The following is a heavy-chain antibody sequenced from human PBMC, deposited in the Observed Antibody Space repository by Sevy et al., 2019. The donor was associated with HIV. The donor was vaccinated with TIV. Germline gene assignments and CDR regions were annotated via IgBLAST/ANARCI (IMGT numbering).Heavy chain of an antibody. D-gene: IGHD3-16*01. CDR1: GFTFSTHG. J-gene: IGHJ4*02. Sequence: GGSLRLSCAASGFTFSTHGMHWVRQAPGKGLEWVAVIWFDGSNTYYADSVKGRFTISRDIAKNTLHLQMNSLRAEDTAVYYCARDLEFYDYVDYGPAFMPDYWGQGTLVTVSS. CDR3: ARDLEFYDYVDYGPAFMPDY. CDR2: IWFDGSNT. V-gene: IGHV3-33*01.